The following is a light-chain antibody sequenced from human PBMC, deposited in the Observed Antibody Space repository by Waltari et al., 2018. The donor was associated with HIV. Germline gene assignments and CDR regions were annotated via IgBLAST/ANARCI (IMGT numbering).Light chain of an antibody. CDR1: SSDVGGDNN. Sequence: QSALTQPPSASGSPGQSVTISCTGTSSDVGGDNNVSGYQQHPGKAPKLMIYEVTKRPSGVPDRFAASKSGNTASLTVSGLQAEDEADYYCSSYAGSNSYVFGTWTKVTGL. CDR3: SSYAGSNSYV. V-gene: IGLV2-8*01. J-gene: IGLJ1*01. CDR2: EVT.